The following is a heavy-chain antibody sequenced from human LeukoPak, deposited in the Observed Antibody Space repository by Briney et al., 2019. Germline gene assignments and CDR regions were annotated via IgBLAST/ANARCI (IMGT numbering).Heavy chain of an antibody. J-gene: IGHJ4*02. CDR2: IDFDGSNK. Sequence: ARSLRLSCAASGFTFSTYGMHWVRQAPGKGLEWVTFIDFDGSNKYYADSVKGRFTISRDNSKNTLFLQMNSLRAEDTAIYYCAKDVYGANSRADYWGQGTLVIVSS. CDR1: GFTFSTYG. V-gene: IGHV3-30*02. CDR3: AKDVYGANSRADY. D-gene: IGHD4-23*01.